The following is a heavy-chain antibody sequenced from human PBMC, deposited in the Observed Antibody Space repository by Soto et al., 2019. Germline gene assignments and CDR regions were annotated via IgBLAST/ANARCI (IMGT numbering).Heavy chain of an antibody. Sequence: WGSLRLSCAASGFTGSSYDMSWVRQAPGKGLEWVSTIVVAGSTHYSDAVKGRFTISRDNSKNTVFLQMNNLRAEDGAIYYCAKDSPVLTVWGQGTTVTVPS. D-gene: IGHD2-15*01. V-gene: IGHV3-23*01. CDR1: GFTGSSYD. CDR2: IVVAGST. J-gene: IGHJ6*02. CDR3: AKDSPVLTV.